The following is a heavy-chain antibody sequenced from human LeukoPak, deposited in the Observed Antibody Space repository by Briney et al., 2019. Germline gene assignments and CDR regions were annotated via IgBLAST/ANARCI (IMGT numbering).Heavy chain of an antibody. D-gene: IGHD1-14*01. Sequence: SETLSLTCTVSGGSIRSYYWSWIRQPPGKGLEWIGYFYYSGSTNYNPSLKSRVTISVDTSKNQFSLKLSSVTAADTALYYCARGGSVTYRIDYWGQGTLVTVSS. CDR1: GGSIRSYY. CDR3: ARGGSVTYRIDY. V-gene: IGHV4-59*08. CDR2: FYYSGST. J-gene: IGHJ4*02.